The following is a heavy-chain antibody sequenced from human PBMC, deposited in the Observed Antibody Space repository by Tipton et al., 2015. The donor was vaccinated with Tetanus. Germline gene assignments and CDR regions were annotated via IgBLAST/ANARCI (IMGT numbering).Heavy chain of an antibody. V-gene: IGHV4-59*01. J-gene: IGHJ5*02. Sequence: TLSLTCTVSGGSISGSYWSWIRQPPGKGLEWIGYIYYSGSTNCNPSLKSRVTISVGTSKNQFSLKLSSVTAADTAVYYCAREPYCSGGSCYYAPWGQGTLVTVSS. CDR1: GGSISGSY. CDR2: IYYSGST. CDR3: AREPYCSGGSCYYAP. D-gene: IGHD2-15*01.